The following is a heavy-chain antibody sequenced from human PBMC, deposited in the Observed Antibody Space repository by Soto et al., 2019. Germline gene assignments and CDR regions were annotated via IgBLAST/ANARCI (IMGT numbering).Heavy chain of an antibody. Sequence: QVTLKESGPVLVKPTETLTLTCTVSGFSLSNARMGVSWIRQPPGKALEWLAHIFSNDEKSYSTSLKSRLTISKDTSKSPVVLTMTNMDPVDTATYYCARLVVPAAIRGWDYWGQGTLVTVSS. V-gene: IGHV2-26*01. D-gene: IGHD2-2*01. CDR2: IFSNDEK. CDR1: GFSLSNARMG. J-gene: IGHJ4*02. CDR3: ARLVVPAAIRGWDY.